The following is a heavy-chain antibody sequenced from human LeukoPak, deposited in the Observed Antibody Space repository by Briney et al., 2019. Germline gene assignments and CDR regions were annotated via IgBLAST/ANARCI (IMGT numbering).Heavy chain of an antibody. CDR1: GYTFTSYD. CDR3: ARGPLLLYQNYYYYYMDV. CDR2: MNPNSGNT. D-gene: IGHD2-2*02. V-gene: IGHV1-8*01. J-gene: IGHJ6*03. Sequence: VASVKVSCKASGYTFTSYDINWVRQATGQGLEWMGWMNPNSGNTGYAQKFQGRVTMTRNTSISTAYMELSSLRSEDTAAYYCARGPLLLYQNYYYYYMDVWGKGTTVTVSS.